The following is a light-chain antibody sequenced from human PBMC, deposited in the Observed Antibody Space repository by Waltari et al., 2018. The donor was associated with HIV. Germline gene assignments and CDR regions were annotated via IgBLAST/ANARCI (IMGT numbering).Light chain of an antibody. V-gene: IGKV3-15*01. CDR1: QGINGH. CDR2: ETS. Sequence: EIVMTQSPATLSVSPGASPTPSCRASQGINGHLAWYQKKPGLSPRLLIYETSTRATGIPARFSGSGSGADFTLTISSLQSEDFAVYYCQQSSNWPLTLGPGTKVEVK. CDR3: QQSSNWPLT. J-gene: IGKJ3*01.